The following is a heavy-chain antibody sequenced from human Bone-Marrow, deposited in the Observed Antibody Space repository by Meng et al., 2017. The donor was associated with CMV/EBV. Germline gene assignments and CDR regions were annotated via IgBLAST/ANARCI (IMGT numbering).Heavy chain of an antibody. J-gene: IGHJ6*02. V-gene: IGHV3-21*01. CDR2: ISSSSGYM. CDR1: GFTFSSYE. Sequence: GGSLRLSCAASGFTFSSYEMNWVRQAPGKGLEWVSSISSSSGYMYYADSVKGRFTISRDNAKNSLYLQMNSLRAEDTAVYYCARDEDRNPKDIVLMVYDIRGLMDVWGQGTTVTVSS. CDR3: ARDEDRNPKDIVLMVYDIRGLMDV. D-gene: IGHD2-8*01.